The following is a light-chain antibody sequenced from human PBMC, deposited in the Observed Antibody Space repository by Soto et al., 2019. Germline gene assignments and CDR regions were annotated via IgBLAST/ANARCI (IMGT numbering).Light chain of an antibody. Sequence: DIQMTQSPSTQSASVGDRVTITCRASRNIGSWLAWYQQKAGKAPNLLIYKASTLETGVPSRFSGSASGTEFTLTISSLQPDDFATYYCQQHANYPITFGGGTKVESN. CDR1: RNIGSW. CDR2: KAS. J-gene: IGKJ4*01. CDR3: QQHANYPIT. V-gene: IGKV1-5*03.